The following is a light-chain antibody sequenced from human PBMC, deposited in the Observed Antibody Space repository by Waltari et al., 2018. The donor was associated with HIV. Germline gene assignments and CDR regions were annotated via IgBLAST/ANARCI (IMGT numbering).Light chain of an antibody. Sequence: QSALTQPPSASGSHGQSGTISCTGPSSDDGAYNYLSWYQQHPGKAPKLMISEGNKRPSGVPDRFSGSKSGNTASLTVSGLQAEDEADYYCTSYAGNNLVFGGGTKMTVL. V-gene: IGLV2-8*01. CDR2: EGN. J-gene: IGLJ2*01. CDR1: SSDDGAYNY. CDR3: TSYAGNNLV.